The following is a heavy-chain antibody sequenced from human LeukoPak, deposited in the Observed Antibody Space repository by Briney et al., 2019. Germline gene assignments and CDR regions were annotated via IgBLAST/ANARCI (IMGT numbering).Heavy chain of an antibody. CDR1: GGSFSGYY. Sequence: PSETLSLTCAVYGGSFSGYYRSWIRQPPGKGLEWIGEINHSGSTNYNPSLKSRVTISVDTSKNQFSLKLSSVTAADTAVYYCARGILPYYYGSGSYDWFDPWGQGTLVTVSS. V-gene: IGHV4-34*01. J-gene: IGHJ5*02. CDR3: ARGILPYYYGSGSYDWFDP. D-gene: IGHD3-10*01. CDR2: INHSGST.